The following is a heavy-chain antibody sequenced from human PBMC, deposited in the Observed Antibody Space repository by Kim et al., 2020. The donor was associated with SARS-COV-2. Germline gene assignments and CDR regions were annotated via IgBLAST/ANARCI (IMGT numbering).Heavy chain of an antibody. Sequence: YADSVKGRFTISRDNSKNTLYLQMSSLRAEDTAIYYCAKNYYGSGSYLHYWGQGTLVTVSS. J-gene: IGHJ4*02. CDR3: AKNYYGSGSYLHY. D-gene: IGHD3-10*01. V-gene: IGHV3-23*05.